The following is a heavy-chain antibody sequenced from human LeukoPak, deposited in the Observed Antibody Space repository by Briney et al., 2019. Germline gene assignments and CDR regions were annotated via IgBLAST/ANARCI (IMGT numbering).Heavy chain of an antibody. Sequence: GGSLRLSCAASGFTFSSYWMHCVRQAPGKGLVWVSRINNDGSSTTYADSVKGRFTISRDNAKNTLYLQMNSLRAEDRAVYYCAKEQTSSGFFDYWGQGTLVTVSS. V-gene: IGHV3-74*01. CDR1: GFTFSSYW. J-gene: IGHJ4*02. CDR2: INNDGSST. CDR3: AKEQTSSGFFDY. D-gene: IGHD2-2*01.